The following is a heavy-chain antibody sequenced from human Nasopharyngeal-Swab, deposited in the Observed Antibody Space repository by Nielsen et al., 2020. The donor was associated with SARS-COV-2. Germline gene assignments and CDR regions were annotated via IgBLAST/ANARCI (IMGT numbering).Heavy chain of an antibody. CDR2: INHSGST. D-gene: IGHD3-22*01. V-gene: IGHV4-34*01. Sequence: SETLSLTCAVYGGSFSGYYWSWIRQPPGKGLEWIEEINHSGSTNYNPSLKSRVTISVDTSKNQFSLKLSSVTAADTAVYYCARGLGQYYYDSSGYYFFDYWGQGTLVTVSS. CDR1: GGSFSGYY. J-gene: IGHJ4*02. CDR3: ARGLGQYYYDSSGYYFFDY.